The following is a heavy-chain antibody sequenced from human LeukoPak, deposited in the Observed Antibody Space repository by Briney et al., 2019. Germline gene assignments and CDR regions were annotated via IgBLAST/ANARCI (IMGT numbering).Heavy chain of an antibody. Sequence: GASVKVSCKGSGYTFTGYYMHWVRQAPGQGLEWMGWINPNSGGTNYAQKFQGRVTMTRDTSISTAYMELSRLRSDDTAVYYCARVDYGGNSGDYWGQGTLVTVSS. D-gene: IGHD4-23*01. CDR1: GYTFTGYY. V-gene: IGHV1-2*02. CDR2: INPNSGGT. J-gene: IGHJ4*02. CDR3: ARVDYGGNSGDY.